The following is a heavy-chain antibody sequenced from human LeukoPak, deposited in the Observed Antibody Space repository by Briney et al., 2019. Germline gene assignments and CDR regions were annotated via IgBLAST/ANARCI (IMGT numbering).Heavy chain of an antibody. CDR3: ARGCSGGSCNDY. J-gene: IGHJ4*02. Sequence: GGSLRLSCAASGFTFSSYWMHWVRHAPGKGLVWVSRINSDGSSTSYADSVKGRFTISRDNAKNTLYLQMNSLRAEDTAVYYCARGCSGGSCNDYWGQGTLVTVSS. CDR1: GFTFSSYW. D-gene: IGHD2-15*01. CDR2: INSDGSST. V-gene: IGHV3-74*01.